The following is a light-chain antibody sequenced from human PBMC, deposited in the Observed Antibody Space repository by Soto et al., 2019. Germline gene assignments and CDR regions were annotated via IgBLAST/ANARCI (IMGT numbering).Light chain of an antibody. CDR3: QQYNNWPPWT. Sequence: EIVMTQSPATLSVSPGERATLSCRASQSVSSNLAWYQQKPGQAPRLLIYGASTRATGIPARFSGSGSGTEFTLTISSLQSEDLAVYSCQQYNNWPPWTFGQGTKVQLK. CDR2: GAS. CDR1: QSVSSN. J-gene: IGKJ1*01. V-gene: IGKV3-15*01.